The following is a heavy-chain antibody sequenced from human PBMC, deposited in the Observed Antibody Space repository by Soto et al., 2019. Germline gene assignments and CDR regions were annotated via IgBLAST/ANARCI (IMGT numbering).Heavy chain of an antibody. D-gene: IGHD6-19*01. CDR1: GFTFSNAW. CDR2: IKSKTDGGTT. J-gene: IGHJ4*02. CDR3: TTVYSSGWYGAVVDY. Sequence: GGSLRLSCAASGFTFSNAWMSLVRQAPGKGLECVCRIKSKTDGGTTDYAAPVKGRFTISRDDSKNTLYLQMNSLKTEDTAVYYWTTVYSSGWYGAVVDYWGQGTLVTVSS. V-gene: IGHV3-15*01.